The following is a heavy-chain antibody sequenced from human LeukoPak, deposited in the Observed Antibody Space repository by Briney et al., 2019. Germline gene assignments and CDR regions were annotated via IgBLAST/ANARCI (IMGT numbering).Heavy chain of an antibody. CDR1: GFTFSSYA. Sequence: GGSLRLSCAASGFTFSSYAMSWVRQAPGKGLDWVSAISGSGGSTYYADSVKGRFTISRDNSKNTLYLQMNSLRPEDTAVYYCAKCRLDSSGYYLFDYWGQGTLVTVSS. J-gene: IGHJ4*02. D-gene: IGHD3-22*01. CDR2: ISGSGGST. CDR3: AKCRLDSSGYYLFDY. V-gene: IGHV3-23*01.